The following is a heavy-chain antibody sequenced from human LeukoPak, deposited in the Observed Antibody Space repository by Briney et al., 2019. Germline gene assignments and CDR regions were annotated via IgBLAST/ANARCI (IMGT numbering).Heavy chain of an antibody. CDR2: INPNSGGT. D-gene: IGHD1-26*01. CDR1: GYTFTGYY. Sequence: ASGRVSCKPSGYTFTGYYMHWVRQAPGHGLEWMGWINPNSGGTNYAQKFQGRVSMTRDTSISTAYMELSRLRSDDTAVYYCARGLPGVGATLGYWGQGTLVTVSS. CDR3: ARGLPGVGATLGY. J-gene: IGHJ4*02. V-gene: IGHV1-2*02.